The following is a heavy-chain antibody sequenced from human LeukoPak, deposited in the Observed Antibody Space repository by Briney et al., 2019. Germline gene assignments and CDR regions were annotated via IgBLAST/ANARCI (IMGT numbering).Heavy chain of an antibody. CDR2: ISSSSSYI. D-gene: IGHD3-3*01. J-gene: IGHJ4*02. Sequence: GESLRLSCAASGFTFSSYSMNWVRQAPGKGLEWVSSISSSSSYIYYADSVKGRFTISRDNAKNSLYLQMNSLRAEDTAVYYCARDTGSITIFGVTYYFDYWGQGTLVTVSS. CDR1: GFTFSSYS. CDR3: ARDTGSITIFGVTYYFDY. V-gene: IGHV3-21*01.